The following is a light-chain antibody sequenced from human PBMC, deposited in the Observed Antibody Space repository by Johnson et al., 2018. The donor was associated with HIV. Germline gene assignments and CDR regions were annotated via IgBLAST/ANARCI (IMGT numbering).Light chain of an antibody. J-gene: IGLJ1*01. CDR1: SSNIGNNY. CDR3: GTWDSSLSAYV. Sequence: HSVLTQPPSVSAAPGQKVTISCSGSSSNIGNNYVSWYQQLPRGAPKLLIYENNKRPSGIPDRFSGSKSGTSATLYITGLQSGDEAGYYCGTWDSSLSAYVFGTGTKVTGL. CDR2: ENN. V-gene: IGLV1-51*02.